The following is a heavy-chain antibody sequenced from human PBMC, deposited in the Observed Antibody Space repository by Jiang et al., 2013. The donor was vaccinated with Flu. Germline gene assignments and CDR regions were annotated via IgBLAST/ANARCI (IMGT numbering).Heavy chain of an antibody. CDR1: GYAFNDYY. CDR3: ARSASMVQTLNDF. Sequence: GAEVKKPGASVKVSCRASGYAFNDYYIHWMRQAPGQGLEWMGRINPDTGGTNHAQKFRDRVTMTRDTSVTTAYMELSMLRSDDTALYYCARSASMVQTLNDFWGQGTLVT. J-gene: IGHJ4*02. D-gene: IGHD3-10*01. V-gene: IGHV1-2*06. CDR2: INPDTGGT.